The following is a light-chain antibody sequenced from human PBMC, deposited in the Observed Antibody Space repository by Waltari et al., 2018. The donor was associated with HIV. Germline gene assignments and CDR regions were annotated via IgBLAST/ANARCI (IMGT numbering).Light chain of an antibody. CDR1: SSDVGSYNL. J-gene: IGLJ3*02. Sequence: QSALTQPASVSGSPGQSITISCTGPSSDVGSYNLFSWYQQHPGKAPKLMIYEVNKRPSGFSNRFSGSKSGNTASLTISGLQAEDEADYYCCSYAVAYTLVFGGGTKLTVL. V-gene: IGLV2-23*02. CDR2: EVN. CDR3: CSYAVAYTLV.